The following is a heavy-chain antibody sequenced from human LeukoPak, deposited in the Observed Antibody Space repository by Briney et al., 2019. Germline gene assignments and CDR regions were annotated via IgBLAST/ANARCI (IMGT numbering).Heavy chain of an antibody. CDR3: ARDSTGTTEAFVD. D-gene: IGHD1-1*01. J-gene: IGHJ4*02. Sequence: GASVKVSCKASGYTFTSYDINWGRQATGQGLESMGWMNPNSGNTGYAQKFQGRVTMTRNTSISTAYMELSSLRSEDTAVYYCARDSTGTTEAFVDRGQGTLVTVSS. CDR1: GYTFTSYD. V-gene: IGHV1-8*01. CDR2: MNPNSGNT.